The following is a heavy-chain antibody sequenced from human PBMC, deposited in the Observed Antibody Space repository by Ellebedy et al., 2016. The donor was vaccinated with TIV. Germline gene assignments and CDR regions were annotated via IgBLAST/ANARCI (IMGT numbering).Heavy chain of an antibody. CDR1: GFTFSTYW. V-gene: IGHV3-74*01. Sequence: GESLKISCAASGFTFSTYWRHWVRQAPGKGLVWVSRINRDESITNHADSVKGRFTISRDNAKNTLYLQMNSLRAEDTAVYYCAMTNGWQYFQRWGQGTLVTVSS. CDR2: INRDESIT. J-gene: IGHJ1*01. CDR3: AMTNGWQYFQR. D-gene: IGHD6-19*01.